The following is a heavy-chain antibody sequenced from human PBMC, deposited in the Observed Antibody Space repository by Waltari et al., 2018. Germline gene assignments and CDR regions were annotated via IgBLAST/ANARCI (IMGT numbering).Heavy chain of an antibody. V-gene: IGHV4-39*01. CDR2: IYYSGST. D-gene: IGHD3-3*01. CDR1: GGSISSSSYY. CDR3: ASSYDFWSGYYGAYYFDY. J-gene: IGHJ4*02. Sequence: QLQLQESGPGLVKPSETLSLTCTVSGGSISSSSYYCGWLRQPPGRGLEWIGSIYYSGSTYYNPSLKSRVTISVDTSKNQFSLKLSSVTAADTAVYYCASSYDFWSGYYGAYYFDYWGQGTLVTVSS.